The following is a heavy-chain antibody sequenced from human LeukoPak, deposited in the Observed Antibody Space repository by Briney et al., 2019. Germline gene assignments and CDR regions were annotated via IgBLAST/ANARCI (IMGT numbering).Heavy chain of an antibody. CDR3: ARGYGSSWGRPTFDI. Sequence: SETLSLTCTVSGVSISNYYWTWIRQPAGKRLEWIGRIYISGSTNYSPSLKSRVTMSVDTSKNQFSLKLSSVTAADTAVYYCARGYGSSWGRPTFDIWGQGTVVTVSS. J-gene: IGHJ3*02. CDR2: IYISGST. V-gene: IGHV4-4*07. D-gene: IGHD6-6*01. CDR1: GVSISNYY.